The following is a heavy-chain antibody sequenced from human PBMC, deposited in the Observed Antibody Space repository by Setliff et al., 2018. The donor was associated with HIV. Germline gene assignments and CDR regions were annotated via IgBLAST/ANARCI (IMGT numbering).Heavy chain of an antibody. D-gene: IGHD5-12*01. CDR1: GGTFSIYA. V-gene: IGHV1-69*13. J-gene: IGHJ5*02. Sequence: GASVKVSCKASGGTFSIYAISWVRQAPGQGLEWMGGIIPIFGIPNYAQKFQGRVTITADGSTSTAYMELSSLRFEDTATYYCARDQATGYEKVWFSWIDPWGQGTLVTVSS. CDR2: IIPIFGIP. CDR3: ARDQATGYEKVWFSWIDP.